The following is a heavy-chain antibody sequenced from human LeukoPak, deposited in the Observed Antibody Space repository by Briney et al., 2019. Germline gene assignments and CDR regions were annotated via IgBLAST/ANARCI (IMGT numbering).Heavy chain of an antibody. CDR1: GFTFSDYY. J-gene: IGHJ4*02. V-gene: IGHV3-23*01. Sequence: GGSLRLSCAASGFTFSDYYMSWIRQAPGKGLEWVSAISGSGGSTYYADSVKGRFTISRDNAKNSLYLQMNSLRAEDTAVYYCANSEWFDDYWGQGTLVTVSS. CDR2: ISGSGGST. D-gene: IGHD3-3*01. CDR3: ANSEWFDDY.